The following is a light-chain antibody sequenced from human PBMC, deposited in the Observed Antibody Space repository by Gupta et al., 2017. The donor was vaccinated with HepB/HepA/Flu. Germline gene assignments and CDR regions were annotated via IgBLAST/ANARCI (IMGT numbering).Light chain of an antibody. V-gene: IGKV3-20*01. Sequence: EIVLTQSPGTLSLSPGERATLSCRASQTVSSSYLAWYQQKPGQAPRLLICGASIRATGIPDRFSGSGSGAYFTLTISMLDPEDFAVYYCQQNSSSQWTFGQGTKVEIK. CDR1: QTVSSSY. CDR3: QQNSSSQWT. CDR2: GAS. J-gene: IGKJ1*01.